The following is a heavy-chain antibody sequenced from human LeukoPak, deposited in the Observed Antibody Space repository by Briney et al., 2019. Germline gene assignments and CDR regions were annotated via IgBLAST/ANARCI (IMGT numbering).Heavy chain of an antibody. V-gene: IGHV3-48*03. J-gene: IGHJ4*02. D-gene: IGHD2-21*02. CDR3: AREKTACGGGCYDS. CDR1: GFTFSSYE. CDR2: ISSSGTPI. Sequence: GGSLRLSCAASGFTFSSYEMNWVRQAPGKGLEWVSYISSSGTPIHYADSVKGRFTISRDNAKNSLFLQMNSLRAEDTAVYDCAREKTACGGGCYDSWGQGTLVTVSS.